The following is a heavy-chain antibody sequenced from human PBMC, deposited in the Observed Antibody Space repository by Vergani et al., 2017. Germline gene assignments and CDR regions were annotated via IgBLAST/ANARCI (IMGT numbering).Heavy chain of an antibody. D-gene: IGHD2-15*01. Sequence: EVQLVESGGGLVKPGGSLRLSCAASGFTFSNAWMSWVRQAPGKGLEWVGRIKSKTDGGTTDYAAPVKGRFTISRDDSKNTLYLQMNSLKTEDTAVYYCTAAGKDIVVVVASFDCWGQGTLVTVSS. V-gene: IGHV3-15*01. CDR3: TAAGKDIVVVVASFDC. CDR2: IKSKTDGGTT. CDR1: GFTFSNAW. J-gene: IGHJ4*02.